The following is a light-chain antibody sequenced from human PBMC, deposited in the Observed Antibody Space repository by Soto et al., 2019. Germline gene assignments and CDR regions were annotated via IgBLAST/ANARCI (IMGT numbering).Light chain of an antibody. CDR3: QQRSNWPPMT. J-gene: IGKJ5*01. CDR1: QSVSSY. V-gene: IGKV3-11*01. CDR2: DAS. Sequence: SVLTQSQATLPLSAGERATLSCRASQSVSSYLAWYQQKPGQAPRLLIYDASNRATGIPARFSGSGSGTDFTLTISSLEPEDFAVYYCQQRSNWPPMTFGQGTRLEIK.